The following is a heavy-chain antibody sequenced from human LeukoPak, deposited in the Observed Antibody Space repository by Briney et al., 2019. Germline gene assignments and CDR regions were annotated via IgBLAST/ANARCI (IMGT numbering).Heavy chain of an antibody. Sequence: GESLKISCKGSGYSFTSYWIGWVRQMPGKGLEWMGIIYPGDSDTRYSPSFQGQVTISADKSISTAYLQWSSLKASDTAMYYCARHLGTAYDSSGYESYFDYWGQGTLVTVSS. CDR2: IYPGDSDT. D-gene: IGHD3-22*01. J-gene: IGHJ4*02. CDR3: ARHLGTAYDSSGYESYFDY. CDR1: GYSFTSYW. V-gene: IGHV5-51*01.